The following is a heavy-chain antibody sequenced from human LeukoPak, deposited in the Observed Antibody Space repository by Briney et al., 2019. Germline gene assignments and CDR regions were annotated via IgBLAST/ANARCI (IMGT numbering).Heavy chain of an antibody. CDR3: ARGPRYISGRYAESFSIDY. V-gene: IGHV1-2*02. CDR1: GYSFNGYY. J-gene: IGHJ4*02. Sequence: ASVKVSCKASGYSFNGYYLHWLRQAPGQAFEWMGWINPDTGGTNYVHKFQGRVTMARDTSISAAYMELSSLRSGDTATYYCARGPRYISGRYAESFSIDYWGQGTLVTVSS. D-gene: IGHD6-19*01. CDR2: INPDTGGT.